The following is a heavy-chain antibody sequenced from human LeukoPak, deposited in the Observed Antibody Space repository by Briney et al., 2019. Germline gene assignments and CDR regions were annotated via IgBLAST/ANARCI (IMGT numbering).Heavy chain of an antibody. J-gene: IGHJ4*02. D-gene: IGHD5-12*01. CDR2: ISSSSSYI. CDR1: GFTSSSYS. V-gene: IGHV3-21*01. CDR3: ARDRGLGVATTGH. Sequence: GGSLRLSRAASGFTSSSYSMNWVRQAPGKGLEWVSSISSSSSYIYYADSVKGRFTISRDNAKNSLYLRMNSLRAEDTAVYYCARDRGLGVATTGHWGQGTLVTVSS.